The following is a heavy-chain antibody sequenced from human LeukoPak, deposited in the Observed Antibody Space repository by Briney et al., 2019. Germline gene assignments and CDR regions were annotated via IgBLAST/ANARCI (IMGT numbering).Heavy chain of an antibody. D-gene: IGHD3-16*01. CDR1: GGSISSYY. CDR2: IYTSGGT. J-gene: IGHJ6*03. Sequence: SETLSLTCTVSGGSISSYYWGWIRQPAGKGLEWIGRIYTSGGTNYNPSPKSRVTISVDKSRKQFSLQLSSVTAADTVVYYCARDLGGYSYYYMDVWGKGTTVTVSS. V-gene: IGHV4-4*07. CDR3: ARDLGGYSYYYMDV.